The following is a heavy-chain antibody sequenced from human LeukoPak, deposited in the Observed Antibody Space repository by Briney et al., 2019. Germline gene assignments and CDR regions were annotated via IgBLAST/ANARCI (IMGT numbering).Heavy chain of an antibody. CDR3: ARAGTTGTTDYYYYMDV. Sequence: ASVTVSCKASGGTFSSYAISWVRQAPGQGLEWMGGIIPIFGTANYAQKFQGRVTITTDESTTTAYLELSSLRSEDTAVYYCARAGTTGTTDYYYYMDVWGKETTVTVSS. V-gene: IGHV1-69*05. CDR1: GGTFSSYA. CDR2: IIPIFGTA. J-gene: IGHJ6*03. D-gene: IGHD1-1*01.